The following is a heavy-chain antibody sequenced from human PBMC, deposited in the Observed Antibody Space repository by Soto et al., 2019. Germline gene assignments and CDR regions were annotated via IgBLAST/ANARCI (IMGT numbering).Heavy chain of an antibody. D-gene: IGHD1-1*01. V-gene: IGHV3-23*01. CDR3: ANPIPKTGTTFGF. J-gene: IGHJ4*02. CDR2: ISGSGDDT. CDR1: GFTFSNFA. Sequence: GGSLILSCVASGFTFSNFAMAWVRQAPGEGLEWVSAISGSGDDTFYADSMKGRFTISRDNSKDTLYLQINSLRAEDTAVYYCANPIPKTGTTFGFWGQGTLVTVSS.